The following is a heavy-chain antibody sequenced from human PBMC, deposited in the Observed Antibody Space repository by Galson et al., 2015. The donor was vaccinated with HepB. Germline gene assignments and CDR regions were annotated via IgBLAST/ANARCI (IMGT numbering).Heavy chain of an antibody. Sequence: SLRLSCAASGFTFSSYEMNWVRQAPGKGLEWVSYISSSGSTIYYADSVKGRFTISRDNAKNSLYLQMNSLRAEDTAVYYCARVGQWLVDLGDTYYYYGMDVWGQGTTVTVSS. CDR3: ARVGQWLVDLGDTYYYYGMDV. J-gene: IGHJ6*02. D-gene: IGHD6-19*01. CDR1: GFTFSSYE. V-gene: IGHV3-48*03. CDR2: ISSSGSTI.